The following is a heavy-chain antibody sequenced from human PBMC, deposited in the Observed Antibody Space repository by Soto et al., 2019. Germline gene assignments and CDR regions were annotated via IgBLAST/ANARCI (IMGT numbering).Heavy chain of an antibody. Sequence: SETLSLTCTVSGGSIITTTYYWGWLRQPPGKGLEWIGSVYYSGSTYYNPSLKSRVTISVDTSMNQFSLMLSSVTAADTAVYFCARQATSFDYWGQGTLVTVSS. CDR1: GGSIITTTYY. CDR3: ARQATSFDY. V-gene: IGHV4-39*01. J-gene: IGHJ4*02. CDR2: VYYSGST. D-gene: IGHD2-2*01.